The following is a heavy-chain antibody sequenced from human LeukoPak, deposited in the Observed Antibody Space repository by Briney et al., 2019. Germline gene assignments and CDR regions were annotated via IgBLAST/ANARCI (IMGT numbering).Heavy chain of an antibody. J-gene: IGHJ4*02. D-gene: IGHD1-26*01. CDR3: ARPDSGSYYSFYSFDY. Sequence: SETLSLTCTVSGGSISSSSYYWGWIRQPPGKGLEWIGSIYYSGSTYYNPSLKSRVTISVDTSKNQFSLKLSSVTAADTAVYYRARPDSGSYYSFYSFDYWGQGTLVTVSS. CDR1: GGSISSSSYY. V-gene: IGHV4-39*01. CDR2: IYYSGST.